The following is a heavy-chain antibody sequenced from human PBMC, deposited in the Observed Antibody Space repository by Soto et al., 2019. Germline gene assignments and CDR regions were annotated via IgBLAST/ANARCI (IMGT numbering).Heavy chain of an antibody. CDR1: GFSLSSYA. CDR3: AKDLGVGATTLGFDY. D-gene: IGHD1-26*01. CDR2: ISGSGGST. Sequence: PGGSLRLSCAASGFSLSSYAMSWVRQAPGKGLEWVSAISGSGGSTYYADSVKGRFTISRDNSKNTLYLQMNSLRAEDTAVYYCAKDLGVGATTLGFDYWGQGTLVTVSS. V-gene: IGHV3-23*01. J-gene: IGHJ4*02.